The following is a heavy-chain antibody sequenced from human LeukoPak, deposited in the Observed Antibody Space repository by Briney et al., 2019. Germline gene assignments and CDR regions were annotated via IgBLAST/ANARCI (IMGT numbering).Heavy chain of an antibody. D-gene: IGHD2-2*01. V-gene: IGHV1-69*13. Sequence: SVKVSCKASGGTFSSCAISWVRQAPGQGLEWMGGIIPIFGTANYAQKFQGRVTITADESTSTAYMELSSLRSEDTAVYYCARDRGYCSSTSCSPLHWGQGTLVTVSS. J-gene: IGHJ4*02. CDR3: ARDRGYCSSTSCSPLH. CDR1: GGTFSSCA. CDR2: IIPIFGTA.